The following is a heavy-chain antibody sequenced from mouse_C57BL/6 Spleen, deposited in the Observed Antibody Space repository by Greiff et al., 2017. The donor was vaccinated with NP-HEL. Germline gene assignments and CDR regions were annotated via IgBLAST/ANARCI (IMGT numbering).Heavy chain of an antibody. D-gene: IGHD2-4*01. J-gene: IGHJ3*01. CDR3: ARVGYDYAVPWFAY. V-gene: IGHV1-64*01. CDR2: IHPNSGST. Sequence: QVQLKQPGAELVKPGASVKLSCKASGYTFTSYWMHWVKQRPGQGLEWIGMIHPNSGSTNYNEKFKSKATLTVDKSSSTAYMQLSSLTSEDSAVYYCARVGYDYAVPWFAYWGQGTLVTVSA. CDR1: GYTFTSYW.